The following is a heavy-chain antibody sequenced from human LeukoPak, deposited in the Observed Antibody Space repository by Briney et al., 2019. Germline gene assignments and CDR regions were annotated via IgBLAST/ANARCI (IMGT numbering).Heavy chain of an antibody. V-gene: IGHV1-18*01. CDR1: GYTFTSYG. CDR2: ISAYNGNT. CDR3: ASDRGGWYGIGDNWFDP. Sequence: ASVKVSCKASGYTFTSYGISWVRQAPGQGLEWMGWISAYNGNTNYAPELQGRVTMTTDTSTSTAYMELRSLRSDDTAVYYCASDRGGWYGIGDNWFDPWGQGTLVTVSS. D-gene: IGHD6-19*01. J-gene: IGHJ5*02.